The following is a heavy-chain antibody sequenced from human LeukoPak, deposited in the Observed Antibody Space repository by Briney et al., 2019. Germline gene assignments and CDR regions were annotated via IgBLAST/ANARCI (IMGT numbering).Heavy chain of an antibody. J-gene: IGHJ4*02. CDR2: ININTGNP. CDR3: ARDGRPLSSGSYVPPNDY. D-gene: IGHD3-10*01. V-gene: IGHV7-4-1*02. CDR1: GYTFTSYA. Sequence: ASVKVSCKASGYTFTSYAMNWVRQAPGQGLEWMGWININTGNPTYAQGFTGRFVFSLDTSVSTAYLQISSLKAEDTAVYYCARDGRPLSSGSYVPPNDYWGQGTLVTVSS.